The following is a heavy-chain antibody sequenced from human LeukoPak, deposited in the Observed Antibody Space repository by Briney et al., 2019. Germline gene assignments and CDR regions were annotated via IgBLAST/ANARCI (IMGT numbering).Heavy chain of an antibody. D-gene: IGHD3-3*01. Sequence: GGSLRLSCAASGLTFSSYWMSWVRQAPGKGLEWVANIKQDGSEKYYVDSVKGRFTISRDNAKNSLYLQMNSLRAEDTAVYYCARLTSYDFWSGYYYYYYYYMDVWGKGTTVTVSS. CDR2: IKQDGSEK. J-gene: IGHJ6*03. V-gene: IGHV3-7*01. CDR1: GLTFSSYW. CDR3: ARLTSYDFWSGYYYYYYYYMDV.